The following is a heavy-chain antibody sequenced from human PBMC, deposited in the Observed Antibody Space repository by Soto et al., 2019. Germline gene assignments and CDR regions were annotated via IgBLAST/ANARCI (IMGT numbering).Heavy chain of an antibody. V-gene: IGHV3-73*01. CDR3: TTPLWFGESEYFQH. Sequence: GGSLRLSCAASGFTFSGSAMHWVRQASGKGLEWVGRIRSKVNNYATIYAASVKGRFTISRDDSKNMAYLQMNSLKTEDTAVYYCTTPLWFGESEYFQHWGQGTLVTVSS. CDR2: IRSKVNNYAT. J-gene: IGHJ1*01. D-gene: IGHD3-10*01. CDR1: GFTFSGSA.